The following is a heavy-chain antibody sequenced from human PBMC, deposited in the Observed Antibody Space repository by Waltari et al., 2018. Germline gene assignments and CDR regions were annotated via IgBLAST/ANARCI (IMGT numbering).Heavy chain of an antibody. J-gene: IGHJ4*02. CDR2: MYSDDST. Sequence: EVQLLESGGGWVQPGGSLRLCWSASGFPLSSYAIHWFRQAPGKGLEWVSAMYSDDSTHYADSVKGRFLISRDNSKKTVYLEINGLRGEDTAIYYCAKSAGGFYDYWGQGTLVTVSS. D-gene: IGHD3-3*01. CDR3: AKSAGGFYDY. V-gene: IGHV3-23*03. CDR1: GFPLSSYA.